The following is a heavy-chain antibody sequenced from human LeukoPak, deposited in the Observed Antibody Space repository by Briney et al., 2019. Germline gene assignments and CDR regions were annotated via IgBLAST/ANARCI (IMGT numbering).Heavy chain of an antibody. CDR3: ARGRTAANYFDY. CDR2: IIPIFGTA. D-gene: IGHD1-1*01. CDR1: GGAFSSYA. V-gene: IGHV1-69*06. J-gene: IGHJ4*02. Sequence: SVKVSCKASGGAFSSYAISWVRQAPGQGLEWMGGIIPIFGTANYAQKFQGRVTITADKSTSTAYMELSSLRSEDTAVYYCARGRTAANYFDYWGQGTLVTVSS.